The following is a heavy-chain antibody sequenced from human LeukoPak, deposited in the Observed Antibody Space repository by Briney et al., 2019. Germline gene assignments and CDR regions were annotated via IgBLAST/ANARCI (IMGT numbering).Heavy chain of an antibody. D-gene: IGHD3-3*01. CDR3: ASGRRITIFGVVIGRHNWFDP. V-gene: IGHV4-39*07. CDR1: GASISTNNYY. CDR2: IHHTGTT. Sequence: PSETLSLTCIVSGASISTNNYYWGWIRQPPGKGLEWIASIHHTGTTYYNPSLKSRVTISVDTSKNQFSLKLSSVTAADTAVYYCASGRRITIFGVVIGRHNWFDPWGQGTLVTVSS. J-gene: IGHJ5*02.